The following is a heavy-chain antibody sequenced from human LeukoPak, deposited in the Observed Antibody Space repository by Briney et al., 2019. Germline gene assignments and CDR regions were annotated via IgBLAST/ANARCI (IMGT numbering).Heavy chain of an antibody. V-gene: IGHV3-30*18. CDR2: ISYDGSNK. Sequence: GGSLRLSCAASGFTFSSYGMHWVRQAPGKGLEWVAVISYDGSNKYYADSVKGRFTISRDNSKNTLYLQMNSLRAEDTAVYYCAKDEAVGYYYADSAFDYWGQGTLVTVSS. CDR1: GFTFSSYG. D-gene: IGHD3-22*01. J-gene: IGHJ4*02. CDR3: AKDEAVGYYYADSAFDY.